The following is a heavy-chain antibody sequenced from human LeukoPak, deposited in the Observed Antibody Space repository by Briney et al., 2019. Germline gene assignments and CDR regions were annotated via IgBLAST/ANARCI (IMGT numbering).Heavy chain of an antibody. V-gene: IGHV4-34*01. CDR2: INHSGST. J-gene: IGHJ4*02. CDR3: ARRHGVVYGYFFPYFDY. CDR1: GGSFSGYY. Sequence: SETLSLTCVVYGGSFSGYYWSWIRQPPGKGLEWIGEINHSGSTKYNPSLKSGVTISVDTSKPQFSLKLSSVTAADTAVYYCARRHGVVYGYFFPYFDYWGQGTLVTVSS. D-gene: IGHD5-18*01.